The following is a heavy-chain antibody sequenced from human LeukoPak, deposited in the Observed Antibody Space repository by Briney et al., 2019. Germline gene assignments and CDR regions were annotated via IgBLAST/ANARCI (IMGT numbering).Heavy chain of an antibody. CDR1: GYTFTTYN. CDR3: ARERAVEGFDP. Sequence: AXVKVSCXASGYTFTTYNINWVRQAPGQGLEWMGWISGYNGNTNYAQKLQGRVTMTTDTSTSTAYMELRSLRSDDTAVYYCARERAVEGFDPWGQGTLVTVSS. J-gene: IGHJ5*02. V-gene: IGHV1-18*01. CDR2: ISGYNGNT.